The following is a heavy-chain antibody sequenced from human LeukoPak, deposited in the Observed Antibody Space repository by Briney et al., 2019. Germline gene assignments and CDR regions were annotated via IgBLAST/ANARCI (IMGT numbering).Heavy chain of an antibody. D-gene: IGHD2-15*01. V-gene: IGHV4-39*01. CDR1: GGSISSSSYY. CDR2: IYYSGST. CDR3: ARLCSGGSCYEEDYFDY. Sequence: AETLSLTCTVSGGSISSSSYYRGWIRQPPGKGLEWIGSIYYSGSTYYNPSLKSRVTISVDTSKNQFSLKLSSVTAADTAVYYCARLCSGGSCYEEDYFDYWGQGTLVTVSS. J-gene: IGHJ4*02.